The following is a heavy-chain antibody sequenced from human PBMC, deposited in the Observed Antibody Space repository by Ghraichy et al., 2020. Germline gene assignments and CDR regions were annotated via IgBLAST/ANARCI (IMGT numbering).Heavy chain of an antibody. D-gene: IGHD7-27*01. Sequence: SETLSLTCAVYGGSFSAYYWGWIRQPPGKGLEWIGEINHSGNTKYSPSLKSRVTISVDTSKNQFSLKMSSVTAADTAMYYCARVVTTGEYYFYYGMDVWGQGSAVTVSS. CDR1: GGSFSAYY. CDR2: INHSGNT. CDR3: ARVVTTGEYYFYYGMDV. J-gene: IGHJ6*02. V-gene: IGHV4-34*01.